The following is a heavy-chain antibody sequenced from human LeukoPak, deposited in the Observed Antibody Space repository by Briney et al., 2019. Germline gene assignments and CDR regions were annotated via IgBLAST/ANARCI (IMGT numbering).Heavy chain of an antibody. CDR3: ARGHSYYDNSGYSGIDY. Sequence: SETLSLTCTVSGGSISRYYWNWIRQPPGKGLEWIGYIYYSGTTNYNPSLKSRVTISVDTSKNQFSLKLSSVTAADTAVYYCARGHSYYDNSGYSGIDYWGQGTLITVSS. V-gene: IGHV4-59*01. CDR1: GGSISRYY. D-gene: IGHD3-22*01. CDR2: IYYSGTT. J-gene: IGHJ4*02.